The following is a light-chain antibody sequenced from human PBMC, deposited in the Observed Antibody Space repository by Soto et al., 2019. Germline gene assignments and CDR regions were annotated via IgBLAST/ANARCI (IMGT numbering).Light chain of an antibody. CDR3: SSYSGSSPLVL. V-gene: IGLV2-14*03. CDR2: DVS. J-gene: IGLJ2*01. Sequence: QSVLTQPASVSGSPGQSITMSCTGTGSDVGGYDYVSWYQQHPGKAPNLIIYDVSHRPPGISSRFSGSKSGNTASLTISGLQAEDEADYYCSSYSGSSPLVLFGGGTKLTVL. CDR1: GSDVGGYDY.